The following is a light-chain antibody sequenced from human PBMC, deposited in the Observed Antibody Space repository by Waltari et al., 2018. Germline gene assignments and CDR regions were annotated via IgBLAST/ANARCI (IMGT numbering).Light chain of an antibody. CDR2: SAS. Sequence: IQLTQSPSSLSASVGDRVTITCRASQGISSSLAWFQQKPGKEPKLLNYSASTLESVVPSRFSGSGSGTDFTLTISSLQPEDFATYYCQQLNSYPVTFGGGTKVEI. V-gene: IGKV1-9*01. CDR1: QGISSS. J-gene: IGKJ4*01. CDR3: QQLNSYPVT.